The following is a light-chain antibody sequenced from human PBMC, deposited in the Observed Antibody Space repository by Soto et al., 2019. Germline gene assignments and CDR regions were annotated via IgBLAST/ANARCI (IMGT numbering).Light chain of an antibody. CDR1: SSDVGGYIY. CDR2: DVS. V-gene: IGLV2-14*01. CDR3: SSFTSSNTLV. J-gene: IGLJ2*01. Sequence: QSVLTQPASVSGSHGQSITISCTGTSSDVGGYIYVSWHQQHPGTAPKLMIYDVSNRPSGVSNRFSGSKSGNTASLTISGLQAEDEADYYCSSFTSSNTLVFGGGTKLTVL.